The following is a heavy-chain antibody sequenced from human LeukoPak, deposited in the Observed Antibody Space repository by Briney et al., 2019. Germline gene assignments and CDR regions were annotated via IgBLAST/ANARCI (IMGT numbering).Heavy chain of an antibody. CDR1: GGSFSDYY. V-gene: IGHV4-34*01. D-gene: IGHD2-8*01. CDR2: INHSGST. Sequence: NPSETLSLTCAVYGGSFSDYYWSWIRQPPGKGLEWIGEINHSGSTNYNPSLKSRVTISVDTSKNQFSLKLSSVTAADTAVYYCAREPRMRVYRGYYFDYWGQGTLVTVSS. J-gene: IGHJ4*02. CDR3: AREPRMRVYRGYYFDY.